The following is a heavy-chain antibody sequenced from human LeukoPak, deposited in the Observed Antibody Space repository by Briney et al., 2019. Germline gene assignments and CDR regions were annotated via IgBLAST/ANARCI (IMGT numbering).Heavy chain of an antibody. J-gene: IGHJ5*02. V-gene: IGHV4-38-2*02. D-gene: IGHD5-24*01. CDR2: FHRGRI. CDR1: GYPIGLDYY. CDR3: ARAPSSYESGNGYPNLGWLDP. Sequence: SETLSLTCKVSGYPIGLDYYWVWIRQAPGRGLQWIGGFHRGRIQYNSALKSRVTISIDSSKNQFSLRMWPVTAADTVFYFCARAPSSYESGNGYPNLGWLDPWGQGALVTVSS.